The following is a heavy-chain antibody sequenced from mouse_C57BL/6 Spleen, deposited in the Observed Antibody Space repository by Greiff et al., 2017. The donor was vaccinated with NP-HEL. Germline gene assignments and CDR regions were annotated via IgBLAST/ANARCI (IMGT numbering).Heavy chain of an antibody. D-gene: IGHD1-1*01. V-gene: IGHV5-17*01. CDR3: ARCNYVAWFAY. CDR2: ISSGSSTI. J-gene: IGHJ3*01. CDR1: GFTFSDYG. Sequence: DVMLVESGGGLVKPGGSLKLSCAASGFTFSDYGMHWVRQAPEKGLEWVAYISSGSSTIYYADTVKGRFTISRDNAKNTLFLQMTSLRSEDTAMYYCARCNYVAWFAYWGQGTLVTVSA.